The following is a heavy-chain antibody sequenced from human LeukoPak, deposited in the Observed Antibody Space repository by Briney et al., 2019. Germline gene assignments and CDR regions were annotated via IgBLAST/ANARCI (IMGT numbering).Heavy chain of an antibody. CDR2: TYSGGTT. V-gene: IGHV3-66*01. Sequence: GGSLRLSCAGAGFTVSSNYMSWVRQAPGKGLEWVSVTYSGGTTYYADSVKDRFTFSRDNSKNTLYLQMNSLRVEDTAVYYCARAPYGSGSFYDYWGQGTLVTVSS. CDR3: ARAPYGSGSFYDY. D-gene: IGHD3-10*01. CDR1: GFTVSSNY. J-gene: IGHJ4*02.